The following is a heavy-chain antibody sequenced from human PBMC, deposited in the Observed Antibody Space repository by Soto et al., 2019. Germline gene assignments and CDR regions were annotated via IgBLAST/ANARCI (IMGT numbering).Heavy chain of an antibody. Sequence: SETLSLTCTVSGGSISSGHYYWSWIRQPPGKGLEWIGNIYFRGSTYYSPSLKGRGTISVDTSKNQFSLKLSSVTAADTDVYYCARIYDSSGYVDYWGQGTLVTVSS. V-gene: IGHV4-30-4*01. D-gene: IGHD3-22*01. J-gene: IGHJ4*02. CDR2: IYFRGST. CDR1: GGSISSGHYY. CDR3: ARIYDSSGYVDY.